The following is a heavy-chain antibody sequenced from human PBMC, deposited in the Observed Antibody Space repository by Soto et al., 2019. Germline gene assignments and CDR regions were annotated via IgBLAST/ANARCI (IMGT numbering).Heavy chain of an antibody. Sequence: KTSETLSLTCTVSGGSISSSSYYWGWIRQPPGKGLEWIGSIYYSGSTYYNPSLKSRVTISVDTSKNQFSLKLSSVTAADTAVYYCARSYYDFWSGHGDAFDIWGQGTMVTVSS. V-gene: IGHV4-39*01. CDR2: IYYSGST. CDR3: ARSYYDFWSGHGDAFDI. J-gene: IGHJ3*02. D-gene: IGHD3-3*01. CDR1: GGSISSSSYY.